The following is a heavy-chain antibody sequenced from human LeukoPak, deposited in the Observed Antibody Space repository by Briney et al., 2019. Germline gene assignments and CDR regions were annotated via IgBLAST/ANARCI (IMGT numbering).Heavy chain of an antibody. Sequence: NPGGSLRLSCAASGFTFSNYGIHWVRQAPGKGLEWVAFIRYDGSNKDHADSVKGRFTISRDNSKNTLYLQMNSLRAEDTAVYYCAKDRGTMVRGVIYYYMDVWGKGTTVTVSS. CDR1: GFTFSNYG. CDR3: AKDRGTMVRGVIYYYMDV. CDR2: IRYDGSNK. D-gene: IGHD3-10*01. V-gene: IGHV3-30*02. J-gene: IGHJ6*03.